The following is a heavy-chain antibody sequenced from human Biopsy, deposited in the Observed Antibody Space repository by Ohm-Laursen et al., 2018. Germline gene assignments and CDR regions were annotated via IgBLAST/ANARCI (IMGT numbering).Heavy chain of an antibody. CDR3: ARDYDTSGYYYVS. CDR2: ISYRGST. J-gene: IGHJ5*02. V-gene: IGHV4-39*01. CDR1: GGSISNNNYY. Sequence: SDTLSLTWTVSGGSISNNNYYWGWIRQPPGKGLEWIGSISYRGSTHYKPSLKSRVNISVDTSKNQFSLKLNSVTAADTAVYYCARDYDTSGYYYVSWGQGTLVTVSS. D-gene: IGHD3-22*01.